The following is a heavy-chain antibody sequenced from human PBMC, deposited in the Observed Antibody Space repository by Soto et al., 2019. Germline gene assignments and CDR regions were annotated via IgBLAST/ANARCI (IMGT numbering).Heavy chain of an antibody. V-gene: IGHV4-59*01. D-gene: IGHD3-10*01. CDR1: GGSISSNY. CDR3: ARGGGSPDY. Sequence: QVQLQESCPGLVKPSETLSLMFTVSGGSISSNYWSWIRQPPRKGLEYLGYNYYSGSTNYKPSLKSRVTISVDTSKNQFSLKLSSVTAADTAVYYCARGGGSPDYWCQGTLVTVSS. J-gene: IGHJ4*02. CDR2: NYYSGST.